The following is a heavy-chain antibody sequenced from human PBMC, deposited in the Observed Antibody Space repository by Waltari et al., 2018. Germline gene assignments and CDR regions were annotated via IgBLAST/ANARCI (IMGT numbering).Heavy chain of an antibody. Sequence: QVQLQESGPGLVKPSQTLSLTCTVSGGSISSGGYYWSWIRQHPGKGLAWIGYIYYSGSTYYNPSLKSRVTISVDTSKNQFSLKLSSVTAADTAVYYCARGPVPAHDFAFDIWGQGTMVTVSS. V-gene: IGHV4-31*03. J-gene: IGHJ3*02. CDR1: GGSISSGGYY. CDR2: IYYSGST. CDR3: ARGPVPAHDFAFDI. D-gene: IGHD2-2*01.